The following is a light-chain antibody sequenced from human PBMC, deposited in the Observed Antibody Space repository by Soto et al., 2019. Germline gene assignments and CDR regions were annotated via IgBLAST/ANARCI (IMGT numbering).Light chain of an antibody. CDR1: SSDVGGYRH. CDR2: EVS. CDR3: SSYRYGATLV. J-gene: IGLJ2*01. V-gene: IGLV2-14*01. Sequence: QSALTQPASVSGSPGQSITISCTGTSSDVGGYRHVAWYQQHPGKAPKLMIFEVSNRPSGVSNRFSAFKSGNTASLTISGLQAEDEADYFCSSYRYGATLVFGGGTKLTVL.